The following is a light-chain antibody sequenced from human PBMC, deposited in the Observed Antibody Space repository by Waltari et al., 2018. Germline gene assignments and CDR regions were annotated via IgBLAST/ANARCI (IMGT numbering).Light chain of an antibody. V-gene: IGKV1-39*01. CDR1: QNISNY. J-gene: IGKJ2*01. CDR3: QQIVSTPYT. Sequence: EITMTQSTSFLSASVGDRVTITCRASQNISNYLNWYPQNPGRAPTLLIYAASSLQSGVTSRFSGSRSGTDFTLTISSLQPEDSATYYCQQIVSTPYTFCRGTKLEI. CDR2: AAS.